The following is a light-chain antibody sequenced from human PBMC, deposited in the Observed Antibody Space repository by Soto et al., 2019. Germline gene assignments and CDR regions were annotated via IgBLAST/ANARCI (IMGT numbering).Light chain of an antibody. CDR1: QSISSW. V-gene: IGKV1-5*03. CDR3: QQYDSYWYT. Sequence: DIQMTQSPSTLSASVGDRVTITCRASQSISSWLAWYQQKPGKAPKLLIYKASTLESGVPSRFSGSGSGTXXXXXXXXLQPDDFATYYCQQYDSYWYTFGQGTNLEIK. CDR2: KAS. J-gene: IGKJ2*01.